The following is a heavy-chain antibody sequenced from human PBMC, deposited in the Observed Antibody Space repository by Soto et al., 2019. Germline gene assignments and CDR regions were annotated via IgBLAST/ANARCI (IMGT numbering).Heavy chain of an antibody. Sequence: ASVKVSCKASGYTFTGYYMHWLRQAPGQGLEWMGWINPNSGGTNYAQKFQGRVTMTRDTSISTAYMELSRLRSDDTAVYYCARDQTGTTTYYYGMDVWGQGTTVTVS. J-gene: IGHJ6*02. CDR1: GYTFTGYY. CDR2: INPNSGGT. V-gene: IGHV1-2*02. CDR3: ARDQTGTTTYYYGMDV. D-gene: IGHD1-7*01.